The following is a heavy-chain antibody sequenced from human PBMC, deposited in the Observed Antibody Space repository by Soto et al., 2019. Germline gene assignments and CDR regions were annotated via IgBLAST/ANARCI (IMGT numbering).Heavy chain of an antibody. D-gene: IGHD6-13*01. CDR3: ARVNTGIAAAGTTGWFDP. CDR1: GYTFTSYY. CDR2: VNPSGGST. J-gene: IGHJ5*02. Sequence: ASVKASCKASGYTFTSYYMHWVRQAPGQGLERMGIVNPSGGSTSYAQKFQGRVTMARDTSTGTVYRELSSLRCEDTAVSYCARVNTGIAAAGTTGWFDPWRQGALVTVSS. V-gene: IGHV1-46*01.